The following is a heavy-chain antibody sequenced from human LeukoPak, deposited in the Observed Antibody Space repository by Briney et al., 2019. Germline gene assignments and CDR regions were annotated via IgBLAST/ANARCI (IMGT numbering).Heavy chain of an antibody. CDR1: GGSISSNSYY. CDR2: IYYSGST. V-gene: IGHV4-39*02. J-gene: IGHJ5*02. D-gene: IGHD3-10*01. Sequence: SETLSLTCTVSGGSISSNSYYWGWIRQSPGKGLEWIESIYYSGSTYYKPSLKSRLTISVDTSKNHFSLKLSSVTAADTAVYYCARNRYYYGSRNYGVPTWFDPWGQGTLVTVSS. CDR3: ARNRYYYGSRNYGVPTWFDP.